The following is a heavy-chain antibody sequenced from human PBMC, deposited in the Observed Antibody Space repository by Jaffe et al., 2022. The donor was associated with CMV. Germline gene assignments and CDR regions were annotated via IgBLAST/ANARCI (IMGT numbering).Heavy chain of an antibody. D-gene: IGHD1-26*01. Sequence: QVQLVQSGAEVKKPGASVKVSCKASGYTFTGYYMHWVRQAPGQGLEWMGWINPNSGGTNYAQKFQGRVTMTRDTSISTAYMELSRLRSDDTAVYYCAREGSGSYYSLSFDYWGQGTLVTVSS. CDR3: AREGSGSYYSLSFDY. CDR1: GYTFTGYY. J-gene: IGHJ4*02. V-gene: IGHV1-2*02. CDR2: INPNSGGT.